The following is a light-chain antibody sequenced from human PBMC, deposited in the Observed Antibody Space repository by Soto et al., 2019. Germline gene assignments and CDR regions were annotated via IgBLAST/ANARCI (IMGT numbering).Light chain of an antibody. CDR1: QSVSSY. Sequence: EIVLTQSPATLSLSPGERATLSCRASQSVSSYLAWYQQKPGQAPRLLIYDASNRATGIPARFSGSGSGTDFTLTISSLEPEDFEVYYCQQRSNWRFTFGPGTKVDIK. J-gene: IGKJ3*01. CDR3: QQRSNWRFT. CDR2: DAS. V-gene: IGKV3-11*01.